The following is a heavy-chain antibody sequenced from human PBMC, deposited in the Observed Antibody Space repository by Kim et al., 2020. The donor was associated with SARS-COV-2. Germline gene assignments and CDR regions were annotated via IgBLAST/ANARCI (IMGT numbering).Heavy chain of an antibody. D-gene: IGHD3-9*01. J-gene: IGHJ6*03. Sequence: ASVKVSCKASGYTFTGYYMHWVRQAPGQGLEWMGRINPNSGGTNYAQKFQGRVTMTRDTSISTAYMELSRLRSDDTAVYYCARETPYYDILTGYPTDYYYYFMDVWGKGTTVTVSS. CDR3: ARETPYYDILTGYPTDYYYYFMDV. V-gene: IGHV1-2*06. CDR2: INPNSGGT. CDR1: GYTFTGYY.